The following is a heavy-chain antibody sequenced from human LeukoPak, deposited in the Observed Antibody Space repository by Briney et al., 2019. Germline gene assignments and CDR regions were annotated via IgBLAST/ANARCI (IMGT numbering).Heavy chain of an antibody. CDR1: GDSISSGDYY. V-gene: IGHV4-61*02. Sequence: SETLSLTCTVSGDSISSGDYYWSWIRQPAGKGLEWIGRISSSGSTNYNPSLKSRVTISVDTSKNQFSLKLSSVTAADTAVYYCARPPGIAAAWFDPWGQGTLVTVSS. CDR2: ISSSGST. D-gene: IGHD6-25*01. J-gene: IGHJ5*02. CDR3: ARPPGIAAAWFDP.